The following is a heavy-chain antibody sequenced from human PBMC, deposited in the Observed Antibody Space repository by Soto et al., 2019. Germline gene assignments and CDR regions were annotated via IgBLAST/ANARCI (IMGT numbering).Heavy chain of an antibody. J-gene: IGHJ4*02. V-gene: IGHV4-31*03. Sequence: QVQLQESGPGLVKPSQTLSLTCTVSGSSISSGGYYWSWIRQHPGKGLEWIGYIYYSGSTYYNPSLKSRVTISVDTSKNQFSLKLSSVTAADTAVYYCARGAMVRGDNFDYWGQGTLVTVSS. CDR2: IYYSGST. D-gene: IGHD3-10*01. CDR3: ARGAMVRGDNFDY. CDR1: GSSISSGGYY.